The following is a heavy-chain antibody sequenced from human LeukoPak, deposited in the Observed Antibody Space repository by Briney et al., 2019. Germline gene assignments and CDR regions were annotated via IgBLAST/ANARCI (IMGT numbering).Heavy chain of an antibody. J-gene: IGHJ6*03. CDR3: ARGSTAVPAAMGYYYYMDV. Sequence: ASVKVSCKASGYTFTSYDINWVRQATGQGLEWVGWMNPNSGNTGYAQKFQGRVTITRNTSISTAYMELSSLRSEDTAVYYCARGSTAVPAAMGYYYYMDVWGKGTTVTVSS. D-gene: IGHD2-2*01. V-gene: IGHV1-8*03. CDR2: MNPNSGNT. CDR1: GYTFTSYD.